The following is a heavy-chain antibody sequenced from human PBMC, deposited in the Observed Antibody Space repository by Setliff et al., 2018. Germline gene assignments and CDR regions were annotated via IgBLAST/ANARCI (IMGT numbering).Heavy chain of an antibody. CDR3: ARGKNGSRQLVVLGWFDP. J-gene: IGHJ5*02. CDR2: INHSGST. Sequence: SETLSLTCAVYGGSFSGYYWSWIRQPPGKGLEWIGEINHSGSTNYNPSLKSRVTISVDTSKNQFSLKLSSVTAADTAVYYCARGKNGSRQLVVLGWFDPWGQGTLVTVPQ. D-gene: IGHD3-22*01. CDR1: GGSFSGYY. V-gene: IGHV4-34*01.